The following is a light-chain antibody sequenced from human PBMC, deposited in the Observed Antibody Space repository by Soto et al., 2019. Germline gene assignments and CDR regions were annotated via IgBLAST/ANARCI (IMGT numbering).Light chain of an antibody. V-gene: IGKV3-20*01. J-gene: IGKJ1*01. CDR2: DAS. CDR3: QQYGISPPWT. Sequence: EIVLTQSPGTLSLSPGERATLSCRASQSVSSTYLAWYQQKPGQAPRLLIYDASSRATGIPDRFSGSGSGTDFTLPIRRLEPEDFAVYYCQQYGISPPWTFGQGTKVEIK. CDR1: QSVSSTY.